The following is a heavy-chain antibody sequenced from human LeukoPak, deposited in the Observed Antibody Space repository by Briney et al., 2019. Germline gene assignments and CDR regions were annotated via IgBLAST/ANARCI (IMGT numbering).Heavy chain of an antibody. CDR2: ISGSGGST. CDR3: AKDQPTVTTYGSFDY. J-gene: IGHJ4*02. D-gene: IGHD4-11*01. Sequence: PGGSLRLSCAGSGFTFSDYSMSWVRQAPGKGLEWVSAISGSGGSTYYADSVKGRFTISRDNSKNTLYLQMNSLRAEDTAVYYCAKDQPTVTTYGSFDYWGQGTLVTVSS. CDR1: GFTFSDYS. V-gene: IGHV3-23*01.